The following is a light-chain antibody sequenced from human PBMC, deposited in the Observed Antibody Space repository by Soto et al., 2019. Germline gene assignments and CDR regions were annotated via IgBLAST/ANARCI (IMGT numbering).Light chain of an antibody. CDR1: SSDVGGHYY. J-gene: IGLJ1*01. CDR2: AVS. Sequence: QSVLTQPASVSGSPGQSITISCTGTSSDVGGHYYVSWYQHHPGKAPKLVIYAVSNRPSGVSNRFSGSKSANTASLTISGLQAEDEADYYCSSYTSSSFPYVFGTGTQLTVL. V-gene: IGLV2-14*01. CDR3: SSYTSSSFPYV.